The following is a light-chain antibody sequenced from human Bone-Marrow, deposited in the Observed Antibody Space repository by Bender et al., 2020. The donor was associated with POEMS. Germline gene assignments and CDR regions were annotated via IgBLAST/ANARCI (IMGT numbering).Light chain of an antibody. J-gene: IGLJ3*02. CDR2: EDN. V-gene: IGLV6-57*04. Sequence: NFMLTQPHSVSESPGKTVTISCTRSSGTIASNYVQWYQQRPGSAPTTVIYEDNRRPSGVPDRFSGSIDFSSNSASLTISGLKTEDEADYYCQCYDSSNQVFGGGTKLTVL. CDR1: SGTIASNY. CDR3: QCYDSSNQV.